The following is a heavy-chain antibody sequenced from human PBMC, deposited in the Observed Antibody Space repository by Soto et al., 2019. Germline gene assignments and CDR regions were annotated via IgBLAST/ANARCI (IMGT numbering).Heavy chain of an antibody. D-gene: IGHD3-10*01. CDR2: IIPIFGTA. V-gene: IGHV1-69*13. CDR1: GGTFSSYA. J-gene: IGHJ4*02. Sequence: SVKVSCKASGGTFSSYAISWVRQAPGQGLEWMGGIIPIFGTANYAQKFQGRVTITADESTSTAYMELSSLRSEDTAVYYCARDYYGSGSYYNPRPYYFDYWGQGTLVTVSS. CDR3: ARDYYGSGSYYNPRPYYFDY.